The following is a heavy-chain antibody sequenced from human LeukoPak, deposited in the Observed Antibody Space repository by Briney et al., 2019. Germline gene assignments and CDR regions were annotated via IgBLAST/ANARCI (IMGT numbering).Heavy chain of an antibody. CDR1: GGSISSSTYS. V-gene: IGHV4-39*01. CDR3: ARHSLNNYGSYY. Sequence: SETLSLTCTVSGGSISSSTYSWTWIRQPPGKGLEWIGSIHYDGNTYYKPSLKSRVTISVDTSKIQFSLRLSPATAADMATYYCARHSLNNYGSYYWGQGTLVTVSS. J-gene: IGHJ4*02. D-gene: IGHD5-24*01. CDR2: IHYDGNT.